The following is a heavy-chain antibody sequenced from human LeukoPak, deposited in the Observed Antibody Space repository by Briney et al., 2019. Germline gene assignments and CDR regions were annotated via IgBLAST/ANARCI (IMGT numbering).Heavy chain of an antibody. CDR2: MPTDTDNT. D-gene: IGHD6-6*01. J-gene: IGHJ4*02. Sequence: GSVKVSCKASGYTFTTYTIKWVRHATGQGLEWMGWMPTDTDNTGFAQNFQGRVTMTRDTSISTAYMELSSLRSEDTAIYYCARSLPYDSSWFDFWGQGTLVTVSS. CDR3: ARSLPYDSSWFDF. V-gene: IGHV1-8*01. CDR1: GYTFTTYT.